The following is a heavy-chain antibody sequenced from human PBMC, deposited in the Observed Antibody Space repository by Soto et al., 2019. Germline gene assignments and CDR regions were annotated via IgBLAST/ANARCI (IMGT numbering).Heavy chain of an antibody. Sequence: GGSLRLSCAVSGFTFTSYAMTWVRQAPGKGLEWVSAISGSGGSEFYADSVKGRFTISRDNSKNTLYLQMKSLRAEDTALYYCARGDTTMITDYYAMDVWGQGTTVTVSS. J-gene: IGHJ6*02. CDR1: GFTFTSYA. D-gene: IGHD5-18*01. CDR2: ISGSGGSE. CDR3: ARGDTTMITDYYAMDV. V-gene: IGHV3-23*01.